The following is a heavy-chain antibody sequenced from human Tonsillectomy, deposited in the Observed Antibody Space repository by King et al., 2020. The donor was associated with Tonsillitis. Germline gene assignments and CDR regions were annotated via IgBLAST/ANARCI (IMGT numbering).Heavy chain of an antibody. Sequence: VQLVESGGGLVQPGMSLRLSCAASGFAFSSYWMSWVRQASGKGLEWVANIKEDGSEKYHVDSVKGRFTISRDNAKNSLFLQMNSLGADDTAVYYCVREDWGSFDYWGQGILVTVSS. CDR1: GFAFSSYW. CDR3: VREDWGSFDY. CDR2: IKEDGSEK. J-gene: IGHJ4*02. D-gene: IGHD7-27*01. V-gene: IGHV3-7*01.